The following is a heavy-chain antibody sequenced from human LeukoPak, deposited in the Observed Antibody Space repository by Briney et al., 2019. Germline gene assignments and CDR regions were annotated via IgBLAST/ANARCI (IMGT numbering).Heavy chain of an antibody. CDR2: ISGLGGSA. Sequence: PGGSLRLSCAASGFTFSSYAMSWVRQAPGKGLEWVSGISGLGGSAYYAASVKGRFTISRDNSGDTLFLQLNNLRVEDTAIYFCARRGGSSWSSFDYWGQGTLVTVSS. CDR3: ARRGGSSWSSFDY. D-gene: IGHD6-13*01. J-gene: IGHJ4*02. CDR1: GFTFSSYA. V-gene: IGHV3-23*01.